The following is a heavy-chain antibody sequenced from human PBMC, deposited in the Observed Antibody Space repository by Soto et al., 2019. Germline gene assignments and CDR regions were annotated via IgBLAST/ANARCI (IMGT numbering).Heavy chain of an antibody. D-gene: IGHD3-3*01. Sequence: EVQLVESGGGLVQPGESLRLSCAASGFTVSNHYMAWVRQAPGKGLAWVSVIHTGGSTYYADSVKGRFSISRDNSKNTLYLQMSSLRAEDTAVYYCARDFYDLSYKFDYWGQGTLVTVSS. J-gene: IGHJ4*02. CDR1: GFTVSNHY. CDR3: ARDFYDLSYKFDY. V-gene: IGHV3-66*01. CDR2: IHTGGST.